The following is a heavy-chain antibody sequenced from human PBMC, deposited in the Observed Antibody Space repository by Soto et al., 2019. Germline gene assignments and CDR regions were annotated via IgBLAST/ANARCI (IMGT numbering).Heavy chain of an antibody. CDR2: IDPSDSYT. D-gene: IGHD2-2*03. CDR1: GYSFTSYW. V-gene: IGHV5-10-1*01. CDR3: ARVSRRDGFNWIGYYYYYSTDV. J-gene: IGHJ6*02. Sequence: EESLKISCKGSGYSFTSYWISWVRQMPGKGLEWMGRIDPSDSYTNYSPSFQGHVTISADKSISTAYLQWSSLKASDTAMYYCARVSRRDGFNWIGYYYYYSTDVWGPGIIVTLS.